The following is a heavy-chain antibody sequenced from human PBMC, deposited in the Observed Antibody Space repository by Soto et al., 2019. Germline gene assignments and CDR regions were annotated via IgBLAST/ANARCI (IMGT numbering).Heavy chain of an antibody. D-gene: IGHD6-19*01. Sequence: QVQLVQSGAEVKKPGASVKVSCKASGYTFTSYGISWVRQAPGQGLEWVGWISAYNGNTNYAQKLQDRITMTTDTXTXRAYMELRSLRSDDTAVYYCARERHNYSSGWYGVDYWGQGTLVTVSS. V-gene: IGHV1-18*01. CDR2: ISAYNGNT. CDR3: ARERHNYSSGWYGVDY. CDR1: GYTFTSYG. J-gene: IGHJ4*02.